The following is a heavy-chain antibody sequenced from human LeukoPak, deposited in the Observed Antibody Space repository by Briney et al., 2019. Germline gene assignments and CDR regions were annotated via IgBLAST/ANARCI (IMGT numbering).Heavy chain of an antibody. D-gene: IGHD6-13*01. V-gene: IGHV1-46*01. CDR2: ISPSGGST. J-gene: IGHJ5*02. CDR1: GYTFTSNY. Sequence: AASVKVSCKAFGYTFTSNYMHWVRQAPGQGPEWMGVISPSGGSTTYAQKFQGRVTLTRDMSTSTDYLELSSLRSEDTAVYYCARTRSYSSSWYWTGFDPWGQGTLVTVSS. CDR3: ARTRSYSSSWYWTGFDP.